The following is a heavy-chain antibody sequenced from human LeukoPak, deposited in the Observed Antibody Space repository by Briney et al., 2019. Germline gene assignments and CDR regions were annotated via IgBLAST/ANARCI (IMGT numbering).Heavy chain of an antibody. CDR3: AKRAPLWFGELSPYYFDY. J-gene: IGHJ4*02. CDR2: ISGSGGST. V-gene: IGHV3-23*01. D-gene: IGHD3-10*01. Sequence: XSXVRQAPXKGLEWVSAISGSGGSTYYADSVKGRFTISRDNSKNTLYLQMNSLRAEDTAVYYCAKRAPLWFGELSPYYFDYWGQGTLVTVSS.